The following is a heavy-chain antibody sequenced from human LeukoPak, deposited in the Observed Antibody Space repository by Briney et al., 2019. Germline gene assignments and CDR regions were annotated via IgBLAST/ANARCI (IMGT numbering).Heavy chain of an antibody. CDR3: ARAGEMATIGPFDY. D-gene: IGHD5-24*01. Sequence: ASVTVSCKASGGIFSSYAISWVRQAPGQGLEWMGGIIPIFGTANYAQKFQGRVTITADESTSTAYMELSSLRSEDTAVYYCARAGEMATIGPFDYWGQGTLVTVSS. CDR1: GGIFSSYA. CDR2: IIPIFGTA. V-gene: IGHV1-69*13. J-gene: IGHJ4*02.